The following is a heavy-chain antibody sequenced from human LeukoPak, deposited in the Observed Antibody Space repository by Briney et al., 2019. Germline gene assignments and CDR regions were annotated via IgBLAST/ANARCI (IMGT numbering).Heavy chain of an antibody. V-gene: IGHV3-48*01. CDR3: ARDTWRGTHYYYYYMDV. Sequence: GGSLRLSCAASGFTFSSYSMNWVRQAPGKGLEWVSYISSSSSTIYYADSVKGRFTISRDNAKNSLYLQMNSLRAEDTAVYYCARDTWRGTHYYYYYMDVWGKGTTVTVSS. CDR1: GFTFSSYS. CDR2: ISSSSSTI. J-gene: IGHJ6*03. D-gene: IGHD3-16*01.